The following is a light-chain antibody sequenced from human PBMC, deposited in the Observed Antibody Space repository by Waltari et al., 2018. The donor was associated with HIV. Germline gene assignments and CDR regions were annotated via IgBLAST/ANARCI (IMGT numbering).Light chain of an antibody. CDR1: SSNL. V-gene: IGLV2-23*02. CDR2: EVS. Sequence: QSALTQPASVSGSPGQSITISCTGTSSNLVSWYQQHPGKAHKLLIYEVSKRPSGVSERFSASKAGNAASLTISGRQAEDESEYHCCSYVGVVNSFVLFGGGTKLTVL. J-gene: IGLJ2*01. CDR3: CSYVGVVNSFVL.